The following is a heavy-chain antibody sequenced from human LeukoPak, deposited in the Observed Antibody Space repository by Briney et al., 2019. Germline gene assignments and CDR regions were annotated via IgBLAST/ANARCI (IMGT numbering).Heavy chain of an antibody. CDR1: GDSISSYY. J-gene: IGHJ5*02. Sequence: SEPLSLTCTVSGDSISSYYWSWIRQPLGKRLEWIGCISDSGSTNYNPSLKSRVTISVDTSKSQFSLKLSSVTAADTAVYYCARGGLLEWFDSWGQGTLVSVSS. CDR3: ARGGLLEWFDS. CDR2: ISDSGST. D-gene: IGHD3-3*01. V-gene: IGHV4-59*01.